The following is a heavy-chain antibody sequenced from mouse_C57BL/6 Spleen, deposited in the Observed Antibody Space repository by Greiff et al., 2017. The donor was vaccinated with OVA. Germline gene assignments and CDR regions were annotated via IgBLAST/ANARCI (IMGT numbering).Heavy chain of an antibody. CDR2: IYPGSGST. Sequence: QVQLQQPGAELVKPGASVKMSCKASGYTFTSYWITWVKQRPGQGLEWIGDIYPGSGSTNYNEKFKSKATLTVDTSSSTAYMQLSSLTSEDSAVYYCARLGYDYDYFDYWGQGTTLTVSS. D-gene: IGHD2-4*01. V-gene: IGHV1-55*01. J-gene: IGHJ2*01. CDR3: ARLGYDYDYFDY. CDR1: GYTFTSYW.